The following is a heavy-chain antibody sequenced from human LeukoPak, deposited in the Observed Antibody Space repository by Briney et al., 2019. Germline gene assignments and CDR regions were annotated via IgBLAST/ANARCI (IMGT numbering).Heavy chain of an antibody. CDR3: ARVPRISSSWYVVGYYFDY. CDR1: GGSTSSSSYY. J-gene: IGHJ4*02. V-gene: IGHV4-39*07. CDR2: IYYSGST. D-gene: IGHD6-13*01. Sequence: PSETLSLTCTVSGGSTSSSSYYWGWIRQPPGKGLEWIGSIYYSGSTYYNPSLKSRVTISVDTSKNQFSLKLSSVTAADTAVYYCARVPRISSSWYVVGYYFDYWGQGTLVTVSS.